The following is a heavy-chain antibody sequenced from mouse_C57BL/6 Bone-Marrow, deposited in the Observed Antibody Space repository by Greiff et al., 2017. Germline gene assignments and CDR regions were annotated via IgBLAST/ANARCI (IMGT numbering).Heavy chain of an antibody. V-gene: IGHV1-72*01. J-gene: IGHJ1*03. CDR3: ARPLYYYGSSLWSFDV. D-gene: IGHD1-1*01. Sequence: QVQLQQPGAELVKPGASVKLSCKASGYTFTSYWMHWVKQRPGRGLEWIGRIDPNSGGTKYNEKFKSKATLTVDKPSSTAYMRLSSLTSEDSAVYYCARPLYYYGSSLWSFDVWGTGTTVTVSS. CDR2: IDPNSGGT. CDR1: GYTFTSYW.